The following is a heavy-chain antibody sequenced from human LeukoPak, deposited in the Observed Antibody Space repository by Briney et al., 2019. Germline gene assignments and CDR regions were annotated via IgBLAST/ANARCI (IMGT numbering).Heavy chain of an antibody. CDR2: IYSGGSI. V-gene: IGHV3-66*01. D-gene: IGHD2-15*01. CDR3: ARVGIVGSYGMDV. Sequence: PGGSLRLSCAASGFTVSSSYMSWVRQAPGRGLEWVSVIYSGGSIYYADSVKDRYTISRDYSKNTLYLQMNSLRAEDTAVYYCARVGIVGSYGMDVWGQGITVTVSS. CDR1: GFTVSSSY. J-gene: IGHJ6*02.